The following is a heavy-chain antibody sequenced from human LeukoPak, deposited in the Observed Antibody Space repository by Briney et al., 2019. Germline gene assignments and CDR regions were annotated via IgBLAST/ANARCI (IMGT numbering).Heavy chain of an antibody. Sequence: ASVKVSCKASGGTFSSYAISWVRQAPGQGLEWMGGIIPIFGTANYAQKFQGRVTITTDESTSTAYMELSSLRSEDTAVYYCARDGGQYSNPHRYNWFDPRGQGTLVTVSS. J-gene: IGHJ5*02. D-gene: IGHD6-6*01. CDR3: ARDGGQYSNPHRYNWFDP. V-gene: IGHV1-69*05. CDR2: IIPIFGTA. CDR1: GGTFSSYA.